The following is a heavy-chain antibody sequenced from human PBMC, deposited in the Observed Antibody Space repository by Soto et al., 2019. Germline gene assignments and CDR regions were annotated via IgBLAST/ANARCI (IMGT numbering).Heavy chain of an antibody. Sequence: GESLKISCKGSGYSFTNNWIGWVRQMPGKGLEWMGIIYPGDSDTRYSPSFQGQVTISADRSISTAYLQWSSLKDSDTAMYYCESPIGYNQYFDYWGQGTLVTVSS. V-gene: IGHV5-51*01. CDR3: ESPIGYNQYFDY. D-gene: IGHD6-25*01. CDR1: GYSFTNNW. CDR2: IYPGDSDT. J-gene: IGHJ4*02.